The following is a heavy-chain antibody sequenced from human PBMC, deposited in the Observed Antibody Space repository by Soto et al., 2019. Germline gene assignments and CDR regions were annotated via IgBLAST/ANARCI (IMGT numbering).Heavy chain of an antibody. Sequence: ASMKGSFQGSGYTLACHGIQLGRPAPRQGLEWMGWISAYNGNTNYAQKLQGRVTMTTDTSASTAYMELRSLRSDDTAVYYCARDVIAAAGAEYFQHWGQGTLVTVSS. D-gene: IGHD6-13*01. CDR3: ARDVIAAAGAEYFQH. J-gene: IGHJ1*01. CDR2: ISAYNGNT. CDR1: GYTLACHG. V-gene: IGHV1-18*01.